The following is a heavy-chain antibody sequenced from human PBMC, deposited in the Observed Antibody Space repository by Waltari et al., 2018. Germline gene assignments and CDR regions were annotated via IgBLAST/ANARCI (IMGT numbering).Heavy chain of an antibody. D-gene: IGHD3-22*01. CDR1: GGSFSGYY. CDR2: VNNSGST. V-gene: IGHV4-34*01. J-gene: IGHJ4*02. Sequence: QVQLQQWGAGLLRPSETLSLTCAVYGGSFSGYYWSWARQPRGKGMGWDGVVNNSGSTNYNPALKRRGCVTVTASKTQYPLKLSSVTAADTAVYYCARHISPHYYDSNCYYYWGQGTLVTVSS. CDR3: ARHISPHYYDSNCYYY.